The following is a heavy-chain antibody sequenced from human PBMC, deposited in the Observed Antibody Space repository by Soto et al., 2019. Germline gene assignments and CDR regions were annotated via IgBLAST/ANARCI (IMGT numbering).Heavy chain of an antibody. J-gene: IGHJ6*02. CDR3: ARAGCDGGSCYTLVGLRYGMDV. CDR1: GFILSTYA. V-gene: IGHV3-30-3*01. CDR2: ISYDGNNK. Sequence: QVQLVESGGGVVQPGRSLRLSCAASGFILSTYAMYWVRQAPGKGLEWVAVISYDGNNKYYADSVKGRFTISRDNSKNTLYLQMNSLGGEDTAVYYCARAGCDGGSCYTLVGLRYGMDVWGQGTTVTVSS. D-gene: IGHD2-15*01.